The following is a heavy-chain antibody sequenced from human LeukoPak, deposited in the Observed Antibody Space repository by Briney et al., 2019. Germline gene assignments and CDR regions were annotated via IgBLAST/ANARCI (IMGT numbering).Heavy chain of an antibody. J-gene: IGHJ4*02. CDR3: ASTHYYDSSGYYVDY. CDR2: INPSGGST. Sequence: ASVKVSCKASGYTFTSYYMHWVRQAPGQGLEWMGIINPSGGSTSYAQKFQGRVTITADKSTSTAYMELSSLRSEDTAVYYCASTHYYDSSGYYVDYWGQGTLVTVSS. D-gene: IGHD3-22*01. V-gene: IGHV1-46*01. CDR1: GYTFTSYY.